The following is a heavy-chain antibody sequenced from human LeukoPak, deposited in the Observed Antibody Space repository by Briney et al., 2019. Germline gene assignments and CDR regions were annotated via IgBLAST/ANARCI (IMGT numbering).Heavy chain of an antibody. D-gene: IGHD2-8*02. V-gene: IGHV3-30*03. CDR2: ISYEGRTT. Sequence: GGSLRLSCAASGFTFSSYAMSWVRQAPGKGLEWVAVISYEGRTTYYADSVKGRFTISRDNSKNTVYLQMNSLRAEDTAVYYCASDLVYWGQGTLVTVSS. CDR3: ASDLVY. J-gene: IGHJ4*02. CDR1: GFTFSSYA.